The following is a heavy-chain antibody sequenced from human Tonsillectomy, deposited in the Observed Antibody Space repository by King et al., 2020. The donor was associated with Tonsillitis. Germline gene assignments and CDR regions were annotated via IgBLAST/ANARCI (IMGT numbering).Heavy chain of an antibody. V-gene: IGHV3-33*05. CDR3: ARERLYSSGWGIDY. CDR2: ISFGGSNK. J-gene: IGHJ4*02. Sequence: VQLVESGGGVVQPGRSLSLSCAASGFSFSSNGMHWVRQAPGKGLEWVAVISFGGSNKNYADSVKGRFTISRDNSNNTLFLHMNSLRAEDTAVYYCARERLYSSGWGIDYWGQGALLSVSS. D-gene: IGHD6-19*01. CDR1: GFSFSSNG.